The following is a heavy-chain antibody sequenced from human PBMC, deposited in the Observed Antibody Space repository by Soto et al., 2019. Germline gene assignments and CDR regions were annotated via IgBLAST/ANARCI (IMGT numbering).Heavy chain of an antibody. CDR3: AKIEAVAGIPQDNYYFAVDV. J-gene: IGHJ6*02. D-gene: IGHD6-13*01. CDR1: GFSFSRHG. CDR2: ISYDGRNK. Sequence: LRLSCAASGFSFSRHGMHWVRQAPGKGLEWAAIISYDGRNKYYADSVKGRFTISRDNSKNTLYLEMNSLRPDDTAVYYCAKIEAVAGIPQDNYYFAVDVWGQGTTVTVSS. V-gene: IGHV3-30*18.